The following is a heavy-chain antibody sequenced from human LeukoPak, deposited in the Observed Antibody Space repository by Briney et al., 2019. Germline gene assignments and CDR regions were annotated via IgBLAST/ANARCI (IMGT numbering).Heavy chain of an antibody. CDR2: IFYTGST. CDR1: GGSISSNRYY. Sequence: SETLSLTCTVSGGSISSNRYYWGWIRQPPGKGLKWIGNIFYTGSTYYNPSLKSRVTISVDTSKNQFSLKLSSVTAADTAVYYCARFDNSGYYHIDYWGQGTLVSVSS. CDR3: ARFDNSGYYHIDY. V-gene: IGHV4-39*01. J-gene: IGHJ4*02. D-gene: IGHD3-22*01.